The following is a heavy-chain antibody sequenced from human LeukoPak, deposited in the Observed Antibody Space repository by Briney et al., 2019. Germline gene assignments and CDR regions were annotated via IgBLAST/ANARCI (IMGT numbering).Heavy chain of an antibody. J-gene: IGHJ1*01. CDR2: ISGSGGST. D-gene: IGHD2-15*01. Sequence: GGSLRLSCAASGFTFSSYAMSWVRQAPGKGLEWVSAISGSGGSTYYADSVKGRFTISRDNSKNTLYLQINSLRVEDAAVYYCAKDLPEYCSGGSCYSVPRYFQHWGQGTLVTVSS. CDR3: AKDLPEYCSGGSCYSVPRYFQH. V-gene: IGHV3-23*01. CDR1: GFTFSSYA.